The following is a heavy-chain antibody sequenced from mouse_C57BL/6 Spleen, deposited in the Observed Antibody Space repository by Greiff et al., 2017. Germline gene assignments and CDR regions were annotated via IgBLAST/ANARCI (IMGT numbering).Heavy chain of an antibody. J-gene: IGHJ4*01. CDR2: INPGSGGT. Sequence: VKLQESGAELVRPGTSVKVSCKASGYAFTNYLIEWVQQRPGQGLEWIGVINPGSGGTNYNEKFKGKATLTADKSSSTAYMQLSSLTSEDSAVYFCARRDLYAMDYWGQGTSVTVSS. CDR3: ARRDLYAMDY. V-gene: IGHV1-54*01. CDR1: GYAFTNYL.